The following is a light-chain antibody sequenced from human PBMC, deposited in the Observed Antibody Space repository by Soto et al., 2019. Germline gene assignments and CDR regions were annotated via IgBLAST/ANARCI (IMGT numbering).Light chain of an antibody. CDR3: QQYNNWPGT. CDR2: GAP. Sequence: IVMTQSPATLSMSPGERATLSCRASQSLNRDLAWYQQKPGQSPRLLIFGAPIRATGIPARFSGSGSGTEFTLTIGSLQSEDCALYYCQQYNNWPGTFGQGTKVDI. V-gene: IGKV3-15*01. CDR1: QSLNRD. J-gene: IGKJ1*01.